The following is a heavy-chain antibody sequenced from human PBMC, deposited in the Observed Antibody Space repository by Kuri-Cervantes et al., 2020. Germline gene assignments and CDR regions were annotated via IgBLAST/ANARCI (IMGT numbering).Heavy chain of an antibody. CDR2: ISGSGGST. Sequence: GGSLRLSCAASGFTFSSYAMSWVRQAPGKGLEWVSAISGSGGSTYYADSVKGRFTISRDNSKNTPYLQMNSLRAEDTAVYYCAKDFVDTAMVYYFDYWGRGTLVTVSS. D-gene: IGHD5-18*01. CDR1: GFTFSSYA. J-gene: IGHJ4*02. V-gene: IGHV3-23*01. CDR3: AKDFVDTAMVYYFDY.